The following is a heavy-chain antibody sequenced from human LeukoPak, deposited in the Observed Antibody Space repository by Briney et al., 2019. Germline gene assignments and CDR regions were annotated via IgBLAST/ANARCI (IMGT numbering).Heavy chain of an antibody. CDR2: INHSGST. J-gene: IGHJ4*02. Sequence: SETLSLTCAVYGGSFSGYYWSWIRQPPGKGLEWIGEINHSGSTNYNPSLKSRVTISVDTSKNQFSLKLSSVTAADTAVYYCARGRYYDFWSGYYTGFDYWGQGTLVSVSS. CDR3: ARGRYYDFWSGYYTGFDY. D-gene: IGHD3-3*01. CDR1: GGSFSGYY. V-gene: IGHV4-34*01.